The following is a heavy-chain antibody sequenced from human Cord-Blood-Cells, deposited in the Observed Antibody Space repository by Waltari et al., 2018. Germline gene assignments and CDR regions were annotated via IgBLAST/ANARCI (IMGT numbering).Heavy chain of an antibody. V-gene: IGHV4-34*01. D-gene: IGHD3-10*01. J-gene: IGHJ4*02. Sequence: QVQLQQWGAGLLKPSETLSLTCAVYGGSFSGYYWSWIRQPPGKGLEWIGEINHSGSTNFNPALRSRVTISVDTPTNQVSLKLSSVTAADTAVYYCARHYYYGSGSYPLVDYWGQGTLVTVSS. CDR2: INHSGST. CDR1: GGSFSGYY. CDR3: ARHYYYGSGSYPLVDY.